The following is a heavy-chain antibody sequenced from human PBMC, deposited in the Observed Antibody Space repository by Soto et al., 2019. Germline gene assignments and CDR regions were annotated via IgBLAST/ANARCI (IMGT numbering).Heavy chain of an antibody. CDR1: GFTFSSYA. V-gene: IGHV3-23*01. D-gene: IGHD3-3*01. CDR3: AKGYYDFPYYFDY. Sequence: RRLSCAASGFTFSSYAMSWVRQAPGKGLEWVSAISGSGGSTYYADSVKGRFTISRDNSKNTLYLQMNSLRAEDTAVYYCAKGYYDFPYYFDYWGQGTLVTVSS. CDR2: ISGSGGST. J-gene: IGHJ4*02.